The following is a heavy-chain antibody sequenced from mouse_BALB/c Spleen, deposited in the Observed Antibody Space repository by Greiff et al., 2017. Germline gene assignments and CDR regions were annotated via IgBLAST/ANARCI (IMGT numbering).Heavy chain of an antibody. CDR2: INPYNGAT. J-gene: IGHJ4*01. V-gene: IGHV1-31*01. CDR1: GYSFTGYY. CDR3: ARGGIFGLDYAMDY. Sequence: EVQLQQSGPELVKPGASVKISCKASGYSFTGYYMHWVKQSHVKSLEWIGRINPYNGATSYNQNFKDKASLTVDKSSSTAYMELHSLTSEDSAVYYCARGGIFGLDYAMDYWGQGTSVTVSS. D-gene: IGHD3-3*01.